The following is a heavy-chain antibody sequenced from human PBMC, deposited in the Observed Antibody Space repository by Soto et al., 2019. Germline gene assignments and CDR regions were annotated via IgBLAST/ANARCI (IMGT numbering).Heavy chain of an antibody. D-gene: IGHD3-22*01. CDR2: ISYDGSNK. V-gene: IGHV3-30*03. Sequence: PGGSLRLSCAACGVPFSSYVMHWVRKAPGKGLEWVAVISYDGSNKYYADSVKGRFTISRDNSKNTLYPQMNSLRAEDTVVYYCARVGYYDSRRAFDIWGQGTMVTVSS. CDR3: ARVGYYDSRRAFDI. J-gene: IGHJ3*02. CDR1: GVPFSSYV.